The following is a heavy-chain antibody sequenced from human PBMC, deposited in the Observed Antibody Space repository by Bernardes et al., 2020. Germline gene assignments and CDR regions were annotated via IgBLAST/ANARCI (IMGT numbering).Heavy chain of an antibody. CDR2: INHSGST. CDR1: GGSFSGYY. V-gene: IGHV4-34*01. CDR3: ARGLARGIDY. Sequence: SETLTLTCAVYGGSFSGYYWSWIRQPPGKGLEWIGEINHSGSTNYNPSLKSRVTISVDTSKNQFSLKLSSVTAADTAVYYCARGLARGIDYWGQGTLVTVSS. J-gene: IGHJ4*02.